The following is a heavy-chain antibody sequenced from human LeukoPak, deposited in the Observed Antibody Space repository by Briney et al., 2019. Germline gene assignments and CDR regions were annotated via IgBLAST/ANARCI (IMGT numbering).Heavy chain of an antibody. D-gene: IGHD2-2*01. CDR2: INPNSGGT. CDR3: ARDRGCTSTSCFRWFDP. V-gene: IGHV1-2*02. J-gene: IGHJ5*02. CDR1: GYTFTGYY. Sequence: ASVKVSCKASGYTFTGYYMHWVRQAPGQGLEWMRWINPNSGGTNYAQKFQGRVTMTRDTSISTAYMELSRLRSDDTAVYYCARDRGCTSTSCFRWFDPWGQGTLVTVPS.